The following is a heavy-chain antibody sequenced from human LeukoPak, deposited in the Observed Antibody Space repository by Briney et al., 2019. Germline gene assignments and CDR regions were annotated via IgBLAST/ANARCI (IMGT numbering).Heavy chain of an antibody. J-gene: IGHJ3*02. V-gene: IGHV4-59*08. CDR2: IYYSGST. Sequence: PSETLSLTCTVSGGSISSYYWSWIRQPPGKGLEWIGYIYYSGSTNYNPSLKSRVTISVDTSKNQFSLKLSSVTAADTAVYYCARRNTMFAFDIWGQGTMVTVSS. CDR3: ARRNTMFAFDI. CDR1: GGSISSYY. D-gene: IGHD3-10*02.